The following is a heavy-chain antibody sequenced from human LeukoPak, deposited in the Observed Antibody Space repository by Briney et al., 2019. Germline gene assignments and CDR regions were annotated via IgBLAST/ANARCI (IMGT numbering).Heavy chain of an antibody. Sequence: LPGRSLRLSCAASGFTFDDYAMHWVRQAPGKGLEWVSGISWNSGGIGYADSVKGRFTISRDNAKNSLYLQMNSLRAEDTALYYCAKEGFQHWGQGTLVTVSS. CDR1: GFTFDDYA. CDR2: ISWNSGGI. CDR3: AKEGFQH. J-gene: IGHJ1*01. V-gene: IGHV3-9*01.